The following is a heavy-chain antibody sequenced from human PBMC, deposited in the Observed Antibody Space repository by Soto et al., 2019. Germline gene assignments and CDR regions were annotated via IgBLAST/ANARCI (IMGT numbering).Heavy chain of an antibody. Sequence: GGSLRLSCAASGFTFGSYAMSWVRLAPGKGLEWVSVAGPSGSSTFYADSVRGRFTISRDNVENTLYLKMNSLRVADTALYFCARTYYSDSTGYYRTFDYWGQGTLVTVSS. CDR3: ARTYYSDSTGYYRTFDY. CDR2: AGPSGSST. J-gene: IGHJ4*02. V-gene: IGHV3-23*01. D-gene: IGHD3-22*01. CDR1: GFTFGSYA.